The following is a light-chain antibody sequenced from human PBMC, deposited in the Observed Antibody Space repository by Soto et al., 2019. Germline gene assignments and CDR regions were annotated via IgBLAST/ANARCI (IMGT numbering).Light chain of an antibody. CDR2: DVS. Sequence: GDRVTITCRASQDIRGALAWYQQKPGKAPKILIYDVSTLESGVPSRFSGSSSGTDFTLTISSLQPVDFATYYCQQFNSYPITFGQGTRLRL. CDR1: QDIRGA. J-gene: IGKJ5*01. CDR3: QQFNSYPIT. V-gene: IGKV1-13*02.